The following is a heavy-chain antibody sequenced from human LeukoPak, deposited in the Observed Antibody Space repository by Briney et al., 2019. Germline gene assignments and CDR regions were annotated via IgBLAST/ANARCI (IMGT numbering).Heavy chain of an antibody. V-gene: IGHV1-69*13. Sequence: GASVKVSCKASGGTFSSYAISWVRQAPGQGLEWVGGIIPIFGTANYAQKFQGRVTITADESTSTAYMELSSLRSEDTAVYYCARGYSSGWPIPDYWGQGTLVTVSS. D-gene: IGHD6-19*01. CDR2: IIPIFGTA. J-gene: IGHJ4*02. CDR3: ARGYSSGWPIPDY. CDR1: GGTFSSYA.